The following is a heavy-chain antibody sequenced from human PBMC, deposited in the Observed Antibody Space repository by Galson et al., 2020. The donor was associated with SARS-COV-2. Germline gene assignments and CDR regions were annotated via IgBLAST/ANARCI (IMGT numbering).Heavy chain of an antibody. CDR2: ISYAGSNK. V-gene: IGHV3-30*04. CDR1: GFTFSSYA. Sequence: GGSLRLSCAASGFTFSSYAMHWVRQAPGKGLEWVAVISYAGSNKYYADSVKGRFTISRDNSKNTLYLQMNSLRAEDTAVYYCARDPQELRYFDWLLFRGAFDIWGQGTMVTVSS. J-gene: IGHJ3*02. D-gene: IGHD3-9*01. CDR3: ARDPQELRYFDWLLFRGAFDI.